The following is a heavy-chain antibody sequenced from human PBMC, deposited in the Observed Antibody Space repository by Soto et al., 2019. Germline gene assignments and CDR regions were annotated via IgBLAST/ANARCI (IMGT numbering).Heavy chain of an antibody. V-gene: IGHV4-34*01. D-gene: IGHD3-22*01. CDR1: GGSFSGYY. CDR3: ARDDYPSYYDSSGYHFDY. CDR2: INHSGST. Sequence: SETLSLTCAVYGGSFSGYYWSWIRQPPGKGLEWIGEINHSGSTNYNPSLKSRVTILVDTSKNQFSLKLNSVTAADTAVYYCARDDYPSYYDSSGYHFDYWGQGTLVTVSS. J-gene: IGHJ4*02.